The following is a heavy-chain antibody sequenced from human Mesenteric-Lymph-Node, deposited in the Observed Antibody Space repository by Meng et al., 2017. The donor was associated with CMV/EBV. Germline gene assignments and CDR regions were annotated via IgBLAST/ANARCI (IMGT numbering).Heavy chain of an antibody. J-gene: IGHJ4*02. CDR2: IYYTGRT. D-gene: IGHD5-12*01. V-gene: IGHV4-39*07. CDR3: TTSRPANSGWLDY. CDR1: GASIISSSSY. Sequence: GSLRLSCTVSGASIISSSSYWGWIRQPPGKGLEWIGGIYYTGRTYYNPSLESRVTISVDTSKNQFSLKLNSVTAADTAIYYCTTSRPANSGWLDYWDQGTLVTVSS.